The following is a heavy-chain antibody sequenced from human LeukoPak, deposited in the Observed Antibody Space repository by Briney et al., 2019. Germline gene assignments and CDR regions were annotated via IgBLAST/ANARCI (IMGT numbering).Heavy chain of an antibody. CDR3: AKTPIIGQGWLRGSFDY. CDR2: ISYDGSNK. Sequence: GRSLRLSCAASGFTFSSYAMYWVRQTPGKGLEWVAGISYDGSNKYYADSVKGRFTISRDNSKNTLYLQMNSLRAEDTAVYYCAKTPIIGQGWLRGSFDYWGQGILVTVSS. D-gene: IGHD5-12*01. CDR1: GFTFSSYA. J-gene: IGHJ4*02. V-gene: IGHV3-30*18.